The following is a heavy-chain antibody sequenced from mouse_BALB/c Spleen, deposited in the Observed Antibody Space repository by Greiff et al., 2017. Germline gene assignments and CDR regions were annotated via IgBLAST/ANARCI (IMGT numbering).Heavy chain of an antibody. V-gene: IGHV3-2*02. Sequence: VQLKESGPGLVKPSQSLSLTCTVTGYSITSDYAWNWIRQFPGNKLEWMGYISYSGSTSYNPSLKSRISITRDTSKNQFFLQLNSVTTEDTATYYCASSYYGYDEGAWFAYWGQGTLVTVSA. J-gene: IGHJ3*01. CDR3: ASSYYGYDEGAWFAY. D-gene: IGHD2-9*01. CDR1: GYSITSDYA. CDR2: ISYSGST.